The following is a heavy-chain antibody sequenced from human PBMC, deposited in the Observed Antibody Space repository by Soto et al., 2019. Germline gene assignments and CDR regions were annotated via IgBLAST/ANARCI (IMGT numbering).Heavy chain of an antibody. CDR1: GFTFSSYG. CDR2: ISYDGSNK. D-gene: IGHD6-13*01. J-gene: IGHJ4*02. Sequence: GGSLRLSCAASGFTFSSYGMHWVRQAPGKGLEWVAVISYDGSNKYYADSVKGRFTISRDNSKNTLYLQMNSLRAEDTAVYYCAKLVAAGTIFDYWGQGTLVTVSS. CDR3: AKLVAAGTIFDY. V-gene: IGHV3-30*18.